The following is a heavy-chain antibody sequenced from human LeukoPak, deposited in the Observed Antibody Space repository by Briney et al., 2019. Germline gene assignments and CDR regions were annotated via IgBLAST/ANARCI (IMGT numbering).Heavy chain of an antibody. J-gene: IGHJ4*02. CDR3: ARVNDYDSSGYYYY. Sequence: PGGSLRLSCAASGFTVSSNYMSWVRQAPGKGPEWVSVIYSGGSTYYADSVKGRFTISRDNSKNTLYLQMNSLRAEDTAVYYCARVNDYDSSGYYYYWGQGTLVTVSS. V-gene: IGHV3-53*01. D-gene: IGHD3-22*01. CDR2: IYSGGST. CDR1: GFTVSSNY.